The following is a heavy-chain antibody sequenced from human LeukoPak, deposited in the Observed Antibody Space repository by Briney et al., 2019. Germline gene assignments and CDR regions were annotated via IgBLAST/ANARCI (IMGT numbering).Heavy chain of an antibody. V-gene: IGHV3-11*01. CDR2: ISSSGSTI. CDR3: ARDHAGYCSGGSCRPFDY. CDR1: GFTFSDYY. J-gene: IGHJ4*02. Sequence: GGPLRLSCAASGFTFSDYYMSWIRQAPGKGLEWVSYISSSGSTIYYADSVKGRFTISRDNAKNSLYLQMNSLRAEDTAVYYCARDHAGYCSGGSCRPFDYWGQGTLVTVSS. D-gene: IGHD2-15*01.